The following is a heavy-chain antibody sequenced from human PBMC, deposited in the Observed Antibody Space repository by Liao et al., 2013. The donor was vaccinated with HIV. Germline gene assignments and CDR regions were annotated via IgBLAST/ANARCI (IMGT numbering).Heavy chain of an antibody. J-gene: IGHJ3*02. CDR3: ARDGYSYGISDAFDI. Sequence: QVQLQQWGAGLLKPSETLSLTCAVYGGSFSGYYWSWIRQPPGKGLEWIGEINHSGSTNYNPSLKSRVTISVDTSKNQFSLKLSSVTAADTAVYYCARDGYSYGISDAFDIWGQGTMVTVSS. CDR1: GGSFSGYY. D-gene: IGHD5-18*01. CDR2: INHSGST. V-gene: IGHV4-34*01.